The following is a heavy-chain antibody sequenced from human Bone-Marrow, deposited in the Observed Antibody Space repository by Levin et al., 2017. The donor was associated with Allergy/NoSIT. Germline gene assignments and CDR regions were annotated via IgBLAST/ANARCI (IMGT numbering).Heavy chain of an antibody. V-gene: IGHV3-21*01. CDR2: ISSSSSYI. CDR3: ARAPYDILTGYYIFDY. J-gene: IGHJ4*02. D-gene: IGHD3-9*01. CDR1: GFTFSSYS. Sequence: PGGSLRLSCAASGFTFSSYSMNWVRQAPGKGLEWVSSISSSSSYIYYADSVKGRFTISRDNAKNSLYLQMNSLRAEDTAVYYCARAPYDILTGYYIFDYWGQGTLVTVSS.